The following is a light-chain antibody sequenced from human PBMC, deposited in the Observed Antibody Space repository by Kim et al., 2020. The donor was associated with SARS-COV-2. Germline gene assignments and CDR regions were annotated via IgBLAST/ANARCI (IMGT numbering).Light chain of an antibody. J-gene: IGLJ2*01. CDR1: SLRNYY. Sequence: SSELTHDPAVSVALGQTVRITCQGDSLRNYYASWYQQKPGQAPVLVVYGKNYRPSRIPDRFSGSSSGDTTSLTITGAQAEDEADYYCKSRDSSGDHVLFGGGTQLTVL. CDR2: GKN. V-gene: IGLV3-19*01. CDR3: KSRDSSGDHVL.